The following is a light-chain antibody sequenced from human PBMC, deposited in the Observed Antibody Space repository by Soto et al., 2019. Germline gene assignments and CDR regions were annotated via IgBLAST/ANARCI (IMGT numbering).Light chain of an antibody. CDR2: DVD. V-gene: IGLV2-11*01. Sequence: QSVLTQPRSVSGSPGQSVTISCTGTSGDVGGYNYVSWYQHHPGKAPKLMIYDVDKRPSGVPGRFSGSKSGNTASLTISGLQAEDEADYYCCSYAGSYPFVLGTGTKV. CDR1: SGDVGGYNY. CDR3: CSYAGSYPFV. J-gene: IGLJ1*01.